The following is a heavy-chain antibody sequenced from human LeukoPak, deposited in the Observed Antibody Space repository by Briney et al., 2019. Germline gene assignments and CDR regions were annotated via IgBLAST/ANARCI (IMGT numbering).Heavy chain of an antibody. V-gene: IGHV3-74*01. CDR3: ARDAYTTTSNWLDP. J-gene: IGHJ5*02. CDR2: ITGDGSDI. Sequence: GGSLRLSCEASGFTLNKYWMHWVRQAPGKGLVWVSRITGDGSDIAYADSVKGRFTVSRDDAKNTLFIQMSSLRVEDTAIYYCARDAYTTTSNWLDPWGQGTLVTVSS. CDR1: GFTLNKYW. D-gene: IGHD4-17*01.